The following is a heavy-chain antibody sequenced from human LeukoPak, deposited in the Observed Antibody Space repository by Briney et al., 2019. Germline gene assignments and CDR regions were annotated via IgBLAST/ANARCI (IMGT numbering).Heavy chain of an antibody. D-gene: IGHD6-13*01. V-gene: IGHV3-48*04. Sequence: PGGSLRLSCAASGFTFSSYSMNWVRQAPGKGLEWVSYISSSSSTIYYADSVKGRFTISRDNAKNSLYLQMNSLRAEDTAVYYCARDRPGGAAAGIGENWFDPWGQGTLVTVSS. J-gene: IGHJ5*02. CDR1: GFTFSSYS. CDR3: ARDRPGGAAAGIGENWFDP. CDR2: ISSSSSTI.